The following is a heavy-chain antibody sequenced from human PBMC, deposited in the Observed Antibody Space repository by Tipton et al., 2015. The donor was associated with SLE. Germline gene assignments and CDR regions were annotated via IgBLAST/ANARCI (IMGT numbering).Heavy chain of an antibody. Sequence: SLRLSCAASGFTFDDNGMSWVRQAPGKGLEWVSGINWNGGSTGYADSVKGRFTISRDNAKNSLYLQMNSLRAEDTAVYYCASETRSITIFGVVVNYFDYWGQGTLVTVSS. CDR1: GFTFDDNG. D-gene: IGHD3-3*01. CDR2: INWNGGST. V-gene: IGHV3-20*04. CDR3: ASETRSITIFGVVVNYFDY. J-gene: IGHJ4*02.